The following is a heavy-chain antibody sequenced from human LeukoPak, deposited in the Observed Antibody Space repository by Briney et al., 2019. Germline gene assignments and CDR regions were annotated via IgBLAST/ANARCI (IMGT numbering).Heavy chain of an antibody. D-gene: IGHD5-18*01. Sequence: PGGSLRLSCSPSGFTFGSSAMNWVRQAPGKGLGWVSYISSGSGTIYYADSVKGRFTISRDNAKNSLYLQMNSLRAEDTAVYYCAKSDRGYSYGSLDYWGQGTLVTVSS. V-gene: IGHV3-48*01. J-gene: IGHJ4*02. CDR2: ISSGSGTI. CDR3: AKSDRGYSYGSLDY. CDR1: GFTFGSSA.